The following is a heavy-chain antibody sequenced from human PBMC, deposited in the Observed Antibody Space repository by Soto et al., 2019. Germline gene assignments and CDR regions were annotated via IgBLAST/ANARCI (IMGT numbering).Heavy chain of an antibody. CDR1: GFSLSTSGVG. V-gene: IGHV2-5*02. CDR3: AHKGYGDYPLDY. J-gene: IGHJ4*02. CDR2: IYWDDSY. D-gene: IGHD4-17*01. Sequence: QITLKESGPTLVKPTQTLTLTCTFSGFSLSTSGVGVGWIRQPPGKALEWLAVIYWDDSYHYSPSLRSRLTITKDTSKNQVVLTMTNMDHVDTATYYCAHKGYGDYPLDYWGQGTLVTVSS.